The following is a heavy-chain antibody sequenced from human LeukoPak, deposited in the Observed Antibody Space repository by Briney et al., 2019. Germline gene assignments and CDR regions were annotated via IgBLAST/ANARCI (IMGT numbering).Heavy chain of an antibody. Sequence: SETLSLTCAVYGGSFSGYYWSWIRQPPGKGLEWIGEINHSGSTNYNPSLKSRVTVSVDTSKNQFSLKLSSVTAADTAVYYCARGFFGVVSRFDYWGQGTLVTVSS. CDR1: GGSFSGYY. D-gene: IGHD3-3*01. J-gene: IGHJ4*02. CDR3: ARGFFGVVSRFDY. V-gene: IGHV4-34*01. CDR2: INHSGST.